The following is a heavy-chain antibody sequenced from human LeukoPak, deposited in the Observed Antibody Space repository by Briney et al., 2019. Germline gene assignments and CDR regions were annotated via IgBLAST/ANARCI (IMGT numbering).Heavy chain of an antibody. CDR2: INHSGST. CDR1: GGSFSGYY. J-gene: IGHJ6*03. CDR3: ARGGIAAAGINIYYYYYYMDV. Sequence: SETLSLTCAVYGGSFSGYYWSWIRQPPGKGLEWIGEINHSGSTNYNPSLKSRVTISVDTSKNQFSLKLSSVTAADTAVYYCARGGIAAAGINIYYYYYYMDVWGKETTVTISS. V-gene: IGHV4-34*01. D-gene: IGHD6-13*01.